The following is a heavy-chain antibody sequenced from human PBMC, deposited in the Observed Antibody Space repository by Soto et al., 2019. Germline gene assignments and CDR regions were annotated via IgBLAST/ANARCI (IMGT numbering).Heavy chain of an antibody. CDR2: INSDGSIT. V-gene: IGHV3-74*01. CDR3: ANFYSGSYSTY. Sequence: GGSLSLSCTASGFTLNYYWMHWVRQAPGKGLVWVSRINSDGSITNYADSVKGRFTISRDNAKNTLYLEMNSLRAEDTAVYYCANFYSGSYSTYWGQGTLVTVSS. CDR1: GFTLNYYW. D-gene: IGHD1-26*01. J-gene: IGHJ4*02.